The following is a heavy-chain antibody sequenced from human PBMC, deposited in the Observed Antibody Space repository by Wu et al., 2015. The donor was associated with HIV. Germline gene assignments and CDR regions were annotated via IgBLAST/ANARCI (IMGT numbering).Heavy chain of an antibody. CDR1: GYTFTSYY. J-gene: IGHJ3*02. CDR2: INPSGGST. CDR3: ARVLGQTVRSDAFDI. D-gene: IGHD1-26*01. Sequence: QVQLVQSGAEVKKPGASVKVSCKASGYTFTSYYMHWVRQAPGQGLEWMGIINPSGGSTSYAQKFQGRVTMTRDTSTSTVYMELSSLRSEDTAVYYCARVLGQTVRSDAFDIWGQGTMVTVSS. V-gene: IGHV1-46*03.